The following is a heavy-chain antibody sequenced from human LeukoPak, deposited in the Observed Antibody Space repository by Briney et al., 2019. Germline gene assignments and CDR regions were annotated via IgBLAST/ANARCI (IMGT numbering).Heavy chain of an antibody. Sequence: GGSLRLSCAASGFTFDDYGMSWVRHAPGKGLEWVSGINWNGGSTGYADSVKGRFTISRDNAKNSLYLQMNSLRAEDTAVYYCARDSPTYYGFWSGYYYYYGMDVWGQGTTVTVSS. V-gene: IGHV3-20*04. J-gene: IGHJ6*02. D-gene: IGHD3-3*01. CDR1: GFTFDDYG. CDR3: ARDSPTYYGFWSGYYYYYGMDV. CDR2: INWNGGST.